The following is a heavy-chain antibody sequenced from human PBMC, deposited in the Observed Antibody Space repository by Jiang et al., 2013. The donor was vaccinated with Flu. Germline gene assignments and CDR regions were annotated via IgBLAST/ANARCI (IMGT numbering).Heavy chain of an antibody. CDR2: IYPGDSDS. D-gene: IGHD2-15*01. CDR3: ARQASGDVEVVPEHYEDAFGL. J-gene: IGHJ3*01. V-gene: IGHV5-51*01. Sequence: QLVESGAEVKKPGESLTISCKGSGYKFAGYWIAWVRQMPGKGLEWMGIIYPGDSDSRYSPSFQGQVTISADKSISTAYLHWSSLKASDTAMYYCARQASGDVEVVPEHYEDAFGLWGQGTLVTVSS. CDR1: GYKFAGYW.